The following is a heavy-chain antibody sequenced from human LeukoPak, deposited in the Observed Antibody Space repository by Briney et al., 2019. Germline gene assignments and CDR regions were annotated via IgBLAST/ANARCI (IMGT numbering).Heavy chain of an antibody. V-gene: IGHV1-46*01. CDR1: GYTFTSYY. CDR2: INPSGGST. CDR3: ARGLGRSSSTSWSELYYFDY. Sequence: ASVKVSCKASGYTFTSYYMHWVRQAPGQGLEWMGIINPSGGSTSYAQKFQGRVTMTGDTSTSTVYMELSSLRSEDTAVYYCARGLGRSSSTSWSELYYFDYWGQGTLVTVSS. J-gene: IGHJ4*02. D-gene: IGHD2-2*01.